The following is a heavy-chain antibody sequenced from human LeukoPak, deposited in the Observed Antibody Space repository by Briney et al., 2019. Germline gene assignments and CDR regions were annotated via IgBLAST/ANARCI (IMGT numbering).Heavy chain of an antibody. CDR1: GVSVTSFY. CDR3: ARGSSGARFDY. D-gene: IGHD2-15*01. J-gene: IGHJ4*02. Sequence: SETLSLTCTVSGVSVTSFYWSWIRQPAGKGLEWIGRIYTGGSSNYNPSLKSRVTMSVDTSKNQFSLKLTSVTAADTAVYYCARGSSGARFDYWGQGTLVTVSS. CDR2: IYTGGSS. V-gene: IGHV4-4*07.